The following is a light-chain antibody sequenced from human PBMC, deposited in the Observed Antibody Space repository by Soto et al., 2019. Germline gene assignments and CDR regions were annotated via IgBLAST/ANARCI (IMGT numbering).Light chain of an antibody. J-gene: IGKJ2*01. CDR3: QQSYSTGYT. CDR1: RTIIGY. V-gene: IGKV1-39*01. CDR2: AAS. Sequence: DIQMTQSPSSLSASVGDRVTITCRASRTIIGYLNWYQLKPGKAPKLLIYAASSLHSGVPSRFSGSGSGTDFTLTISGLLREDFATYYCQQSYSTGYTFGQGTKVEI.